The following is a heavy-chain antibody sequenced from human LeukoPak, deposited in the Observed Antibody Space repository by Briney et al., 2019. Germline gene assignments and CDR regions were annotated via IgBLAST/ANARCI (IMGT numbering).Heavy chain of an antibody. V-gene: IGHV4-34*01. CDR3: ARLGTVRPFDP. D-gene: IGHD4-11*01. CDR2: INHSGST. CDR1: GFTFSSHW. Sequence: PGGSLRLSCAASGFTFSSHWMSWIRQPPGKGLEWIGGINHSGSTNYNPSLKSRVTISVDTSKNQFSLKLSSVTAADTAVYYCARLGTVRPFDPWGQGTLVTVSS. J-gene: IGHJ5*02.